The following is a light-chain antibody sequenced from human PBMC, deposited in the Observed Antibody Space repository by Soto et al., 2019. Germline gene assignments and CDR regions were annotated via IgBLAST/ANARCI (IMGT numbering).Light chain of an antibody. CDR3: HQYNNWPPRT. CDR1: QSISNN. CDR2: GAS. V-gene: IGKV3-15*01. J-gene: IGKJ2*01. Sequence: EIVMTQSPATLSVSPGERATLSCRASQSISNNLAWYQQKPGQAPSLLIYGASTRATGIPARFSGSGSGTEFTLTISSLQSEDSAVYYCHQYNNWPPRTFGQGTKLEIK.